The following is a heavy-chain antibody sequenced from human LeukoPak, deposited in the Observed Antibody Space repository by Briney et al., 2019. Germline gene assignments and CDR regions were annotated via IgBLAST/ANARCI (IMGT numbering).Heavy chain of an antibody. D-gene: IGHD1-1*01. CDR2: ISGGGSST. V-gene: IGHV3-23*01. CDR1: GFTFSNYV. J-gene: IGHJ3*02. Sequence: GGSLRLSCAASGFTFSNYVMSWVRQAPGKGLEWVSDISGGGSSTHYADSVKGRFTISRDNSKNTLYLQMNSLRAEDTAVYYCAKEPIWSDKVSDAFAIWGQGTMVTVSS. CDR3: AKEPIWSDKVSDAFAI.